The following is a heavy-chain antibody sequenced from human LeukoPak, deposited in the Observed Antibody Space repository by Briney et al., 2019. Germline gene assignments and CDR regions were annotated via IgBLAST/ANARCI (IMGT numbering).Heavy chain of an antibody. J-gene: IGHJ4*02. CDR3: AREYSSSRYFDY. D-gene: IGHD6-6*01. CDR1: GFTFSSYA. Sequence: PGGSLRLSCAASGFTFSSYAMNWVRQAPGKGLEWVSSISGSGGRTYYADSVKGRFTISRDNSKNTLYLQMNSLRADDTAVYYCAREYSSSRYFDYWGQGTLVTVSS. V-gene: IGHV3-23*01. CDR2: ISGSGGRT.